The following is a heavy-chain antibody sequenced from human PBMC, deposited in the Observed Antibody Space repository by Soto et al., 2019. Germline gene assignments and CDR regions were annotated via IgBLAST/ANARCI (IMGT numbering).Heavy chain of an antibody. Sequence: ASVKVSCKASGYTFTSYYMHWVRQAPGQGLEWMGILNPSGGSTSYAQKFQGRVTMTRDTSTSTVYMELSSLRSEDTAVYYCARGPVNSFYYDDSSGDPRAFDIWAERTMVPVSS. D-gene: IGHD3-22*01. V-gene: IGHV1-46*01. CDR1: GYTFTSYY. J-gene: IGHJ3*02. CDR2: LNPSGGST. CDR3: ARGPVNSFYYDDSSGDPRAFDI.